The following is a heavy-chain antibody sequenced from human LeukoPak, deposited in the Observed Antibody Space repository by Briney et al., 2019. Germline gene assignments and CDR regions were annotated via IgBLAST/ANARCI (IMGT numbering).Heavy chain of an antibody. V-gene: IGHV5-51*01. CDR1: GYSCTSYW. J-gene: IGHJ4*02. D-gene: IGHD3-10*01. Sequence: GESLKISCKGSGYSCTSYWIGLGRQMPGKGLGWIGIIQPGDSDSRYSPSFQGQVTISVDKSITTAYLQWSSLKASDTAMYYCARLPSVRGVDRYFDYWGQGTLVTVSS. CDR2: IQPGDSDS. CDR3: ARLPSVRGVDRYFDY.